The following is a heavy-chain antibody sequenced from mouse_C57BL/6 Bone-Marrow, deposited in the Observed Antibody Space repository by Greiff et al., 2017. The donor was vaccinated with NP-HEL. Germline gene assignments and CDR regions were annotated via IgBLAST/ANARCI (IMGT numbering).Heavy chain of an antibody. Sequence: VQLKQSGPELVKPGASVKMSCKASGYTFTDYNMHWVKQSHGKSLEWIGYINPNNGGTSYNQKFKGKATLTVNKSSSTAYMELRSLTSEDSAVYYCARSRWVLFDYWGQGTTLTVSS. J-gene: IGHJ2*01. V-gene: IGHV1-22*01. CDR2: INPNNGGT. D-gene: IGHD4-1*01. CDR3: ARSRWVLFDY. CDR1: GYTFTDYN.